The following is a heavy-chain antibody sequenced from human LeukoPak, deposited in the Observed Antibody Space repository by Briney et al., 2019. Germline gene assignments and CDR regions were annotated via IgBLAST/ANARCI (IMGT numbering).Heavy chain of an antibody. CDR1: GFTFRTYW. CDR3: VRDGHYHNSAFDP. V-gene: IGHV3-74*01. J-gene: IGHJ5*02. CDR2: ISPDGITT. D-gene: IGHD3-22*01. Sequence: PGGSLRLSCAASGFTFRTYWMHWVRQAPGKGLVWVSRISPDGITTTHADSAKGRFTISRDNAKNTLYLQMNSLRVEDTAVYYCVRDGHYHNSAFDPWGQGTLVTVSS.